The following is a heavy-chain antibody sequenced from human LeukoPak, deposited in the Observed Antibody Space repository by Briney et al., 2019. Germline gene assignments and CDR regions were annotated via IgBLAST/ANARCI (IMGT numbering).Heavy chain of an antibody. J-gene: IGHJ4*02. CDR3: AKDLGGSGSWYYFDY. CDR1: GFTFDDYA. CDR2: ISWNSGSI. V-gene: IGHV3-9*01. Sequence: GGSLRLSCAASGFTFDDYAMHWVRQAPGKGLEWVSGISWNSGSIGYADSVKGRFTISRDNAKNSLYLQMNSLRAEDTALYYYAKDLGGSGSWYYFDYWGQGTLVTVSS. D-gene: IGHD3-10*01.